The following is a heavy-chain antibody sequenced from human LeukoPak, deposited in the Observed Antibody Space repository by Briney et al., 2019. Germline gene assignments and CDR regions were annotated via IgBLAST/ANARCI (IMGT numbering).Heavy chain of an antibody. V-gene: IGHV4-30-4*01. CDR1: GGSISSGDYY. CDR3: AREAYDSSGSRAFDI. Sequence: SETLSLTCTVSGGSISSGDYYWSWLRQPPGKGLEWIGYIYYSGSTYYNPSLKSRVTISVDTSKNQFSLKLSSVTAADTAVYYCAREAYDSSGSRAFDIWGQGTMVTVSS. CDR2: IYYSGST. D-gene: IGHD3-22*01. J-gene: IGHJ3*02.